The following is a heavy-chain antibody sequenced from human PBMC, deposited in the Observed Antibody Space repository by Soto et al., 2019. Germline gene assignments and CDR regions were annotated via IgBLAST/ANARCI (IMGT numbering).Heavy chain of an antibody. D-gene: IGHD1-26*01. CDR1: GFTFTSSA. Sequence: SVKVSCKASGFTFTSSAVQWVRQARGQRLEWIGWIVVGSGNTNYAQKFQERVTITRDMSTSTAYMELSSLRSEDTAVYYCAATGIVGATGFDYWGQGTLVTVSS. CDR2: IVVGSGNT. CDR3: AATGIVGATGFDY. J-gene: IGHJ4*02. V-gene: IGHV1-58*01.